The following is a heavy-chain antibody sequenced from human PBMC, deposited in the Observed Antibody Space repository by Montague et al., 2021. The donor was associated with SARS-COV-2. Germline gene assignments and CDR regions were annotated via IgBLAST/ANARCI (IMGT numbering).Heavy chain of an antibody. D-gene: IGHD2-8*02. CDR2: INHSGST. J-gene: IGHJ6*02. Sequence: SETLSLTCAVYGGSFSGHYWSWIRQPPGKGLEWIGEINHSGSTNYNPSLKSRVTISVDTSKNQFSLKLSSVTAADTAVYYCVRVSAVFTLKILGYYYYGMDVWGQGTTVTVSS. CDR3: VRVSAVFTLKILGYYYYGMDV. V-gene: IGHV4-34*01. CDR1: GGSFSGHY.